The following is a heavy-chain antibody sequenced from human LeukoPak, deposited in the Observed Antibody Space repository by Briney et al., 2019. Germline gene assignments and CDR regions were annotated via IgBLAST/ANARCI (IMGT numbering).Heavy chain of an antibody. CDR2: IYTSGST. CDR3: ARVRSSSWYGGYYMDV. J-gene: IGHJ6*03. D-gene: IGHD6-13*01. V-gene: IGHV4-61*02. Sequence: PSETLSLTCTVSGGSISSGSYYWSWIRQPAGKGLEWIGRIYTSGSTNYNPSLKSRVTISVDTSKNQFSLKLSSVTAADTAVYYCARVRSSSWYGGYYMDVWGKGTTVTISS. CDR1: GGSISSGSYY.